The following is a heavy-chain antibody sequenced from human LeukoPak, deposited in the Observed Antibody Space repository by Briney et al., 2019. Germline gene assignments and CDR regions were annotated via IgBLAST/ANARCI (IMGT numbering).Heavy chain of an antibody. Sequence: SETLSLTCAVSGGSISSGGYSWSWIRQPPGKGLEWIGYIYRSGSTYYNPSLKSRVTISVDRSKNQFSLKLSSVTAADTAVYYCARVPIAVAGPRNYYGMDVWGQGTTVTVSS. J-gene: IGHJ6*02. V-gene: IGHV4-30-2*01. CDR3: ARVPIAVAGPRNYYGMDV. CDR1: GGSISSGGYS. CDR2: IYRSGST. D-gene: IGHD6-19*01.